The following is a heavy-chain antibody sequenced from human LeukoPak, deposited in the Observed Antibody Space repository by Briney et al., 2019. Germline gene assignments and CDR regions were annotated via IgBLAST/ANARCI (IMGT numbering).Heavy chain of an antibody. V-gene: IGHV4-34*01. CDR1: GGPFSGYY. CDR3: ASIAAAAPVDY. J-gene: IGHJ4*02. CDR2: INHSGST. Sequence: SETLSLTCAVYGGPFSGYYWSWIRQPPGKGLEWIGEINHSGSTNYNPSLKSRVTISVDTSKNQFSLKLSSVTAADTAVYYCASIAAAAPVDYWGQGTLVTVSS. D-gene: IGHD6-13*01.